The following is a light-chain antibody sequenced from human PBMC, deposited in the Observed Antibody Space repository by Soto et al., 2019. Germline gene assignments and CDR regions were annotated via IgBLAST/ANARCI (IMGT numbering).Light chain of an antibody. Sequence: AIPMTQSPSSLSASLGDRVTITCRASQGIRGDLGWYQQKPGKAPKLLISATSTLQSGVPSRFSGRGSGTNFTLTISSPQPEDFATYYCIQDFISPLTVGQGTKVEL. J-gene: IGKJ1*01. CDR2: ATS. CDR3: IQDFISPLT. V-gene: IGKV1-6*01. CDR1: QGIRGD.